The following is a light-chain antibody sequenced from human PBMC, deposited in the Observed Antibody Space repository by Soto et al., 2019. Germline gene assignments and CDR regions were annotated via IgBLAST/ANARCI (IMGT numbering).Light chain of an antibody. CDR1: SSDVCGYNY. CDR2: DVS. V-gene: IGLV2-14*01. J-gene: IGLJ1*01. CDR3: SSYTSSSTL. Sequence: QSVLAQPASVSGSPGQSITTSCTGTSSDVCGYNYVSWYQQHPGKAPKLMIYDVSNRPSGVSNRFSGSKSGNTASLTISGLQAEDEADYYCSSYTSSSTLFGTGTKVTVL.